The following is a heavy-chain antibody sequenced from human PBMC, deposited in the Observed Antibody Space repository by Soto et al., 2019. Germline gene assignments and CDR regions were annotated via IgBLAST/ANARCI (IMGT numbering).Heavy chain of an antibody. D-gene: IGHD3-3*01. CDR2: IIPIFGTA. Sequence: SVKVSCKASGGTFSSYAISWVRQAPGQGLEWMGGIIPIFGTANYAQKFQGRVTITADKSTSTAYMELSSLRSEDTAVYYCARVFYDFWSGYSLDYYYYYGMDVWGQGTTGTV. CDR3: ARVFYDFWSGYSLDYYYYYGMDV. CDR1: GGTFSSYA. J-gene: IGHJ6*02. V-gene: IGHV1-69*06.